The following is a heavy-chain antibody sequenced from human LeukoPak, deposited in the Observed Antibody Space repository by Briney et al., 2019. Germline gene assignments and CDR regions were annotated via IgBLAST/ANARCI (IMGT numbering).Heavy chain of an antibody. CDR1: GFTFSDYY. CDR2: ISSSSSYT. Sequence: GGSLRLSCAASGFTFSDYYMSWIRQASGKGLEWVSYISSSSSYTNYADSVKGRFTISRDNAKNSLYLQMNSLRAEDTAVYYCARYSGYDQNYFDYWGQGTLVTVSS. V-gene: IGHV3-11*03. D-gene: IGHD5-12*01. CDR3: ARYSGYDQNYFDY. J-gene: IGHJ4*02.